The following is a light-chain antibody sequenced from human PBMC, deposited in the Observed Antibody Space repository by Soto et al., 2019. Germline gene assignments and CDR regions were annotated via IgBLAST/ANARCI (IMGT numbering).Light chain of an antibody. J-gene: IGKJ4*01. Sequence: DIQLTQSPSSLSASVGDRVTITCRASQDISNYLASSQQKPGKAPKLLIYAASTLQSGDPSRFSGSRSGTDFTLTISSLQPEDVATYYCQEYNSAPLAFGGGTKVEIK. CDR3: QEYNSAPLA. V-gene: IGKV1-27*01. CDR2: AAS. CDR1: QDISNY.